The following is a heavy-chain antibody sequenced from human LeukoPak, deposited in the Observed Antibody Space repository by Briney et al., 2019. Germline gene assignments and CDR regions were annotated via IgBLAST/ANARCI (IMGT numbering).Heavy chain of an antibody. Sequence: GGSLRLSCAASGFTFSSYEMNWVRQAPGKGLEWVSYISSSGSTIYYADSVKGRFTISRDNAKNSLYLQMNSLRAEDTALYYCARDREWELLGAFDIWGQGTMVTVSS. CDR2: ISSSGSTI. CDR3: ARDREWELLGAFDI. D-gene: IGHD1-26*01. CDR1: GFTFSSYE. V-gene: IGHV3-48*03. J-gene: IGHJ3*02.